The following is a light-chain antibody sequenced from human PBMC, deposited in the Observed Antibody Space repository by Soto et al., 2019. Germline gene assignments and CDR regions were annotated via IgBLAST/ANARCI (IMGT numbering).Light chain of an antibody. V-gene: IGLV1-44*01. Sequence: QAVVTQPPSASGTPGQRVTISCSGSSSNIGSNTVNWYQQLPGTAPKLLIYSNNQRPSGVPDRFSGSKSGTSASLAISGLQSEDEADYYSAAWDDSLNGLVFGGGTKLTVL. J-gene: IGLJ2*01. CDR2: SNN. CDR1: SSNIGSNT. CDR3: AAWDDSLNGLV.